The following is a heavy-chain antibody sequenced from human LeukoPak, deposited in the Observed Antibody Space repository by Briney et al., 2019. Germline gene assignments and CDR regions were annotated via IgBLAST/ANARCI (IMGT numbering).Heavy chain of an antibody. J-gene: IGHJ4*02. CDR1: GYSFTSYW. CDR3: ARTITMVRGVFDY. V-gene: IGHV5-51*01. Sequence: GESLKISCKGSGYSFTSYWSGWVRQMPGKGLEWMGIIYPGDSDTRYSPSFQGQVTISADKSISTAYLQWSSLKASDTAMYYCARTITMVRGVFDYWGQGTLVTVSS. D-gene: IGHD3-10*01. CDR2: IYPGDSDT.